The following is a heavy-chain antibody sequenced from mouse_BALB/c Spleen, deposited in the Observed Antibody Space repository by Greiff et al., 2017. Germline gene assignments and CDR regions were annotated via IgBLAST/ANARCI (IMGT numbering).Heavy chain of an antibody. Sequence: QVQLQQSWAELAKPGASVKMSCKASGYTFTSYWMHWVKQRPGQGLEWIGYINPSTGYTEYNQKFKDKATLTADKSSSTAYMQLSSLTSEDSAVYYCARELLRPYYFDYWGQGTTLTVSS. V-gene: IGHV1-7*01. J-gene: IGHJ2*01. CDR2: INPSTGYT. CDR3: ARELLRPYYFDY. D-gene: IGHD1-2*01. CDR1: GYTFTSYW.